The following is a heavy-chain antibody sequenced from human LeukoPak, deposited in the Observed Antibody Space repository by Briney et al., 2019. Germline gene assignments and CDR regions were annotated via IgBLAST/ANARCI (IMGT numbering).Heavy chain of an antibody. CDR3: ARHLSDAADAFDI. J-gene: IGHJ3*02. Sequence: ASVKVSCKASGYTFTSYYMHWVRQAPGQGLEWMGIINPSGGSTSYAQKFQGRVTMTRDMSTSTVYMELSSLRSEDTAVYYCARHLSDAADAFDIWGQGTMVTVSS. V-gene: IGHV1-46*01. CDR1: GYTFTSYY. D-gene: IGHD2/OR15-2a*01. CDR2: INPSGGST.